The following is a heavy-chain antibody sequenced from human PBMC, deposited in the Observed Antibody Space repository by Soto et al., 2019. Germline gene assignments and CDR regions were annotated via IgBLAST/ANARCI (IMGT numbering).Heavy chain of an antibody. CDR1: GFTFSSYA. D-gene: IGHD6-19*01. CDR2: ISGSGGST. Sequence: GGSLRLSCAASGFTFSSYAMSWVRQAPGKGLEWVSAISGSGGSTYYADSVKGRFTISRDNSKNTLYLQMNSLRAEDTAVYYCAKDTGQSSGWYISYYYGMDVWGQGTTVTVSS. CDR3: AKDTGQSSGWYISYYYGMDV. J-gene: IGHJ6*02. V-gene: IGHV3-23*01.